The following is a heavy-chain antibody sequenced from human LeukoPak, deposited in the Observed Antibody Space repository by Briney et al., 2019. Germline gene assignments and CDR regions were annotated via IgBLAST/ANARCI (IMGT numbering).Heavy chain of an antibody. D-gene: IGHD3-22*01. V-gene: IGHV4-59*08. Sequence: SETLSLTCTVCGGSISSYYWSWIRQPPGKGLEWIGYVYYSGSTNYNPSLKSRVTISVDTSKNQFSLKLSSVTAADTAVYYCARWSGSGYNFDYWGQGTLVTVSS. CDR2: VYYSGST. J-gene: IGHJ4*02. CDR1: GGSISSYY. CDR3: ARWSGSGYNFDY.